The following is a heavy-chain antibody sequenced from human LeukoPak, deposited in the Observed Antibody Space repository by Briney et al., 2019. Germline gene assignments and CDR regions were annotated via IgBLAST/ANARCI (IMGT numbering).Heavy chain of an antibody. CDR2: IHYSGST. D-gene: IGHD3-16*01. CDR3: ARYEVAGGKFDY. V-gene: IGHV4-59*01. Sequence: PSETLSLTCTVSGGSISDSYWSWIRQPPGKGLEWIGYIHYSGSTNYNPSLKSRGTISVDTSKSQLSLRLSSVTAADTAVYYCARYEVAGGKFDYWGQGIRVTVSS. CDR1: GGSISDSY. J-gene: IGHJ4*02.